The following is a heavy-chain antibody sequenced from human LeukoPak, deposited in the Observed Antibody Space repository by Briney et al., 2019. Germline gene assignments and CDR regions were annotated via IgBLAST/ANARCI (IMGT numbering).Heavy chain of an antibody. Sequence: PGGSLRLSCAASGFTFSSYAMHWVRQAPGKGLEWVAVISYDGSNKYYADSVKGRFTVSRDNSKNTLYVQMNSLRIEDTAVYYCARASSEEGATWFDPWGQGTLVTVSS. V-gene: IGHV3-30-3*01. D-gene: IGHD6-13*01. CDR2: ISYDGSNK. CDR3: ARASSEEGATWFDP. J-gene: IGHJ5*02. CDR1: GFTFSSYA.